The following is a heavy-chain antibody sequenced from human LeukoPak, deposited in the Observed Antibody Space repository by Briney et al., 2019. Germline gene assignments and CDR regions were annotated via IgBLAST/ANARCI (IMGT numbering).Heavy chain of an antibody. V-gene: IGHV3-66*01. CDR2: IYSGGST. J-gene: IGHJ4*02. D-gene: IGHD3-22*01. Sequence: SGGSLRLSCAASGFTVSSNYMSWVRQAPGKGLEWVSVIYSGGSTYYADSVKGRFTISRDNSKNTLNLQMNSLRAEDTAVYYCARVGNYYDSSGYAYFDYWGQGTLVTVSS. CDR1: GFTVSSNY. CDR3: ARVGNYYDSSGYAYFDY.